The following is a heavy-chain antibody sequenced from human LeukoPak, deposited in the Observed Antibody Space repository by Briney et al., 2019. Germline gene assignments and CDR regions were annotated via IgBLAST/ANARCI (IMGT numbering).Heavy chain of an antibody. Sequence: GASVKVSCKTSGYSFTDYYMHWVRQAPGQGLEWIGWINPNSGGTSSAQKFQGRVTMTRDTSITTVYMEVSWLTSDDTAIYYCARADRLDGGPYLIGPRGQGTLVTVSS. CDR2: INPNSGGT. CDR3: ARADRLDGGPYLIGP. J-gene: IGHJ4*02. V-gene: IGHV1-2*02. CDR1: GYSFTDYY. D-gene: IGHD2-21*01.